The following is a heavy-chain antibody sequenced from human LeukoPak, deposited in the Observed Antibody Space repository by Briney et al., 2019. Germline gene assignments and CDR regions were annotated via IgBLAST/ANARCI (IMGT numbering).Heavy chain of an antibody. CDR2: ISGSGGST. V-gene: IGHV3-23*01. D-gene: IGHD3-22*01. J-gene: IGHJ4*02. CDR1: GFTFSSYA. Sequence: GGSLRLSCAASGFTFSSYAMSWVRQAPGKGLEWVSAISGSGGSTYYADSVKGRFTISRDNSKNTLYLQMNSLRAEDTAVYYCAKVGDSSVYSVYFDYWAREPLVTVSS. CDR3: AKVGDSSVYSVYFDY.